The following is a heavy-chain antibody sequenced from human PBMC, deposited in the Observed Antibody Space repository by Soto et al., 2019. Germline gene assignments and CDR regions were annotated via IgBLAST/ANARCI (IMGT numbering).Heavy chain of an antibody. Sequence: SETLSLTCTVSGGSISSYYWSWIRQPPGKGLEWIGYIYYSGSTNYNPSLKSRVTISVDTSKNQFSLKLSSVTAADTAVYYRARLGTRSSSYGYWGQGTLVTVSS. CDR2: IYYSGST. CDR1: GGSISSYY. D-gene: IGHD6-13*01. V-gene: IGHV4-59*01. J-gene: IGHJ4*02. CDR3: ARLGTRSSSYGY.